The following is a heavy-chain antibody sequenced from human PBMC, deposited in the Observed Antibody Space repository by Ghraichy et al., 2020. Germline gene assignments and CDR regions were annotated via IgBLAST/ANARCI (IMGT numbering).Heavy chain of an antibody. D-gene: IGHD3-3*01. CDR3: ASLEWLLWDGPFDP. CDR1: GFTFSSYS. CDR2: ISSSSSYI. V-gene: IGHV3-21*01. J-gene: IGHJ5*02. Sequence: GGSLRLSCAASGFTFSSYSMNWVRQAPGRGLEWVSSISSSSSYIYYADSVKGRFTISRDNAKNSLYLQMNSLRAEDTAVYYCASLEWLLWDGPFDPWGQGTLVTVSS.